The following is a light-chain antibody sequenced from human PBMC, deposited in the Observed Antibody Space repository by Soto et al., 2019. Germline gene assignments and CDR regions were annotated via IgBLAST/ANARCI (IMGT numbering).Light chain of an antibody. V-gene: IGLV1-44*01. J-gene: IGLJ1*01. CDR1: NSNIGTNA. Sequence: QSVLAQPPSASGTPGQRVTISCSGSNSNIGTNAVSWYQQLPGTAPKLLIYTNSQRPSGVPDRFSGSRSGTSASLAISGLRSEDEADYYCAAWDDSLSGYVFGAGTKVTVL. CDR2: TNS. CDR3: AAWDDSLSGYV.